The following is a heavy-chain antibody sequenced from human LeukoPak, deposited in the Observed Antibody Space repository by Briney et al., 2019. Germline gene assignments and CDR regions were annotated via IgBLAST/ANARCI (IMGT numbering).Heavy chain of an antibody. CDR2: IKEDGRDI. V-gene: IGHV3-7*01. Sequence: GGSLRLSCAASRFSISYDWMHWVRQAPGKGLEWVASIKEDGRDIHYLDSVKGRFSISRDNAKNSLYLEMNTLRAEDTAAYYCVRGSGWFFGLWGQGSLVIVSS. CDR3: VRGSGWFFGL. D-gene: IGHD6-19*01. CDR1: RFSISYDW. J-gene: IGHJ4*02.